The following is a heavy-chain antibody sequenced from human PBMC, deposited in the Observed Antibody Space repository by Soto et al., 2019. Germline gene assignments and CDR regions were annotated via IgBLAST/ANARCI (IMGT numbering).Heavy chain of an antibody. J-gene: IGHJ6*02. V-gene: IGHV4-61*01. CDR2: IYYSGST. Sequence: SETLSLSCTVSGGSVSSGSYYWSWIRQPPGKGLEWIGYIYYSGSTNYNPSLKSRVTISVDTSKNQFSLKLSSVTAADTAVYYCARDLGYNWNFTDYLYYVGMDLWCHGGTVT. CDR3: ARDLGYNWNFTDYLYYVGMDL. D-gene: IGHD1-7*01. CDR1: GGSVSSGSYY.